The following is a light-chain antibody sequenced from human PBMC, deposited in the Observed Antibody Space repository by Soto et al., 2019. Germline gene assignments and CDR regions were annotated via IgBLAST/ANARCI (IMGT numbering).Light chain of an antibody. V-gene: IGLV1-44*01. CDR2: YDN. CDR1: NSNIGSNT. J-gene: IGLJ1*01. CDR3: AAWDDSLNGRV. Sequence: QSVLTQPPSASGTPGQRVTISCSGSNSNIGSNTVNWYQQLPGTAPKLLICYDNLRPSGVPDRISGSKSGTSASLAISGLQSDDEADYYCAAWDDSLNGRVFGTGTKVTVL.